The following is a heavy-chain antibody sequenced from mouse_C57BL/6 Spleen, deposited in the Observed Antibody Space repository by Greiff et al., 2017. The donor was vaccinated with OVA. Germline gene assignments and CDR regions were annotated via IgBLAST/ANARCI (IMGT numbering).Heavy chain of an antibody. V-gene: IGHV1-50*01. CDR3: ARKAGSSSYYAKDY. CDR2: IDPSDSYT. Sequence: QVQLKQPGAELVKPGASVKLSCKASGYTFTSYWMQWVKQRPGQGLEWIGEIDPSDSYTNYNQKFKGKATLTVDTSSSTAYMQLSSLTSEDSAVYYCARKAGSSSYYAKDYWGQGTSVTVSS. J-gene: IGHJ4*01. D-gene: IGHD1-1*01. CDR1: GYTFTSYW.